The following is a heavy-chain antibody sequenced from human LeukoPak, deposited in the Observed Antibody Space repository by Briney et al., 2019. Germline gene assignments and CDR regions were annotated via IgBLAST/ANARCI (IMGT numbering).Heavy chain of an antibody. Sequence: ASVKVSCKASGGTFSSYAISWVRQAPGQGLEWMGWINPNSGGTNYAQKFQGRVTMTRDTSISTAYMELSRLRSDDTAVYYCARIHVGSGSYSWFDPWGQGTLVTVSS. D-gene: IGHD3-10*01. CDR1: GGTFSSYA. V-gene: IGHV1-2*02. CDR3: ARIHVGSGSYSWFDP. J-gene: IGHJ5*02. CDR2: INPNSGGT.